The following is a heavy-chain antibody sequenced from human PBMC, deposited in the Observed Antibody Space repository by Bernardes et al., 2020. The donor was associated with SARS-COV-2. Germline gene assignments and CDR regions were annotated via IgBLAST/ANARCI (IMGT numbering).Heavy chain of an antibody. Sequence: GGSLRLSCAASGFTFSDYYMNWIRQAPGEGLEWLSFISNTGGSMQYADSVRGRFTISRDNAKNSLYLQMDNLRAEDTAVYYCARDYLGAAGYWGQGTLVTVSS. J-gene: IGHJ4*02. CDR1: GFTFSDYY. CDR3: ARDYLGAAGY. D-gene: IGHD2-15*01. CDR2: ISNTGGSM. V-gene: IGHV3-11*01.